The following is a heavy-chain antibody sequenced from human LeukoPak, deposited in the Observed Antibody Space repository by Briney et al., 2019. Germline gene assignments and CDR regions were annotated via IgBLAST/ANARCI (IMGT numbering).Heavy chain of an antibody. CDR1: GYSFTGYY. V-gene: IGHV1-2*02. D-gene: IGHD2-8*01. CDR2: INPNSGDT. Sequence: KVSCKASGYSFTGYYMHWVRQAPGQGLEWMGWINPNSGDTKYAQKFQGRVTMTRDTSISTAYMELTRLRSDDTAVYYCARGGLRVMVYRLYYMDVWGKGTTVTVSS. CDR3: ARGGLRVMVYRLYYMDV. J-gene: IGHJ6*03.